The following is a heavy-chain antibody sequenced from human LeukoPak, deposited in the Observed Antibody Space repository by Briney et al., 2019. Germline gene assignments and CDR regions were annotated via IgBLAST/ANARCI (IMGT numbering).Heavy chain of an antibody. Sequence: ASVKVSCKASGYTFTGYYMHWVRQAPGQGLEWMGWINPNSGGTNYAQKFQGRVTMTRDTSISTAYMELSRLRSDDTAVYYCARAGSPTVAYNWFDPWGQGTLVTVSS. CDR2: INPNSGGT. CDR1: GYTFTGYY. J-gene: IGHJ5*02. D-gene: IGHD4-23*01. V-gene: IGHV1-2*02. CDR3: ARAGSPTVAYNWFDP.